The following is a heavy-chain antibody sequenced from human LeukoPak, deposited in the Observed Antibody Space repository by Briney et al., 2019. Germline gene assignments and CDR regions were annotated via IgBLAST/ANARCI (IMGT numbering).Heavy chain of an antibody. V-gene: IGHV3-48*02. Sequence: GGSMRLSCVASGXXXXXXXXXXVXXXXXKXXXXVXXXXXSSRTXYYADSVKGRFTISRDNAKNSLYLQMNSLRDEDTAVYYCARDLRSRSLTGYEGAFDYWGQGTLVTVSS. CDR1: GXXXXXXX. D-gene: IGHD3-9*01. J-gene: IGHJ4*02. CDR3: ARDLRSRSLTGYEGAFDY. CDR2: XXXSSRTX.